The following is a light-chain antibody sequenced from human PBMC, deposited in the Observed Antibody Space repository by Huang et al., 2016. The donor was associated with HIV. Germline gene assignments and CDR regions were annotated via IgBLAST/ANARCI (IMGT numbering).Light chain of an antibody. V-gene: IGKV3-15*01. J-gene: IGKJ1*01. CDR3: HQYKTWPSTWT. Sequence: EIVLTQSPGTLSLSPGETATLSCRASRGITGNLAWYQQRLGQPPRLLIYGASTRAPKVPGRFSGSGSGTDFTLTIASMRSEDSAVYYCHQYKTWPSTWTFGQGTRMDIK. CDR1: RGITGN. CDR2: GAS.